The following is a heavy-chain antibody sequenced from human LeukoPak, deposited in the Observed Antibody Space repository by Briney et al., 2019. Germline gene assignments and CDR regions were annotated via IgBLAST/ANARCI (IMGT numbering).Heavy chain of an antibody. J-gene: IGHJ1*01. CDR1: GDSVSRSDSY. Sequence: SETLSLTCSVSGDSVSRSDSYWDWIRQPPGKGLEWIGTIYYSGRTYYSPSLKIRVTMSVDPSNNQFSLNLRSVTAADTALYYCARRRYYDGSGYLEWGQGTLLSVS. CDR3: ARRRYYDGSGYLE. D-gene: IGHD3-22*01. V-gene: IGHV4-39*01. CDR2: IYYSGRT.